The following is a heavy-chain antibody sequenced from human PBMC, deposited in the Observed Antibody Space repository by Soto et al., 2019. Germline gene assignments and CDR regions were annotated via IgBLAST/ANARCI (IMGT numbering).Heavy chain of an antibody. V-gene: IGHV3-23*01. Sequence: GGSLRLSCAASGFTFSSDAMSWVRQAPGKGLEWVSAISGSGGSTYYADSVKGRFAISRDNSKNTLYLQMNSLRAEDTAVYYCAKGPLLRFLEWLSLDYWGQGTLVTVSS. CDR2: ISGSGGST. J-gene: IGHJ4*02. D-gene: IGHD3-3*01. CDR3: AKGPLLRFLEWLSLDY. CDR1: GFTFSSDA.